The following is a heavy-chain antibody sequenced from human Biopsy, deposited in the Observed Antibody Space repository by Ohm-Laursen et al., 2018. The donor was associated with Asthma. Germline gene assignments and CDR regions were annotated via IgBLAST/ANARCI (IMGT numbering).Heavy chain of an antibody. D-gene: IGHD6-19*01. V-gene: IGHV3-53*01. J-gene: IGHJ4*02. CDR2: IYSGGTS. CDR1: GFAVSRDY. Sequence: SLRLSCAALGFAVSRDYVFWVRQAPGKGLEWVSVIYSGGTSHTADSVRGRFTISRDFSKNTLHLQMHSLRVEDTAVYYCARGDSSGWSHYYFDYWGQGTLVTVSS. CDR3: ARGDSSGWSHYYFDY.